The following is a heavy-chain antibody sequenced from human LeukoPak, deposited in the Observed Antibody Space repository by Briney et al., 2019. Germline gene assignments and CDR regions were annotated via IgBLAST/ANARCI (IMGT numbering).Heavy chain of an antibody. CDR3: ARTSVLRFLEWFLDY. D-gene: IGHD3-3*01. V-gene: IGHV1-46*01. CDR2: INPSGGST. J-gene: IGHJ4*02. CDR1: GYTFTSYY. Sequence: EASVKVSCKASGYTFTSYYMHWVRQAPGQGLEWMGIINPSGGSTSYAQKFQGRVTMTRDTSTSTVYMELSSLRSEDTAVYYCARTSVLRFLEWFLDYGGQGTLVTVSS.